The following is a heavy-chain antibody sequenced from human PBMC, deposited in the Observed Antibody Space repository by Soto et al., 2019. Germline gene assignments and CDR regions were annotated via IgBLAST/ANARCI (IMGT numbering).Heavy chain of an antibody. V-gene: IGHV3-30*18. CDR3: AKGNARITMIVGGFY. CDR2: ISYDGSNK. CDR1: GFTFSSYG. J-gene: IGHJ4*02. Sequence: GGSLRLSCAASGFTFSSYGMHWVRQAPGKGLEWVAVISYDGSNKYYADSVKGRFTISRDNSKNTLYLQMNSLRAEDTAVYYCAKGNARITMIVGGFYWGQGTLVTVSS. D-gene: IGHD3-22*01.